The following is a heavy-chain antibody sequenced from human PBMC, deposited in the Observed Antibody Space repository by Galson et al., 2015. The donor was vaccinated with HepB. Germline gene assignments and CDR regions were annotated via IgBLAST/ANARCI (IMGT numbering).Heavy chain of an antibody. CDR2: ISWNSGSI. CDR3: AKDMGAGYSSS. CDR1: GFTFDDYA. Sequence: SLRLSCAASGFTFDDYAMHWVRQAPGKGLEWVSGISWNSGSIGYADSVKGRFTISRDNAKNSLYLQMNSLRAEDTALYYCAKDMGAGYSSSWGQGTLVTVSS. D-gene: IGHD6-13*01. V-gene: IGHV3-9*01. J-gene: IGHJ4*02.